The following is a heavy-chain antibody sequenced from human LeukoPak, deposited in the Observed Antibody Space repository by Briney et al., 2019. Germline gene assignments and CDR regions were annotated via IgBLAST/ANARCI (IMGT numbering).Heavy chain of an antibody. CDR1: GGTFSSYA. Sequence: SVTVSCKASGGTFSSYAISWVRQAPGQGLEWMGRIIPILGIANYAQKFQGRVTITADKSTSTAYMVLSSLRSEDTAVYYCARDLTSLAAAVTGDYWGQGTLVTVSS. CDR3: ARDLTSLAAAVTGDY. D-gene: IGHD6-13*01. V-gene: IGHV1-69*04. CDR2: IIPILGIA. J-gene: IGHJ4*02.